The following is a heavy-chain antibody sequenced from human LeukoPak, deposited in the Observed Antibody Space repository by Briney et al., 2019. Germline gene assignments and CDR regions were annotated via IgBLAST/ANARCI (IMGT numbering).Heavy chain of an antibody. CDR2: IGRSSSTI. V-gene: IGHV3-48*02. CDR3: ARDPEGSHCYGMDI. CDR1: GFTFSSYA. J-gene: IGHJ6*02. Sequence: QPGGSLRLSCAASGFTFSSYAMSWVRQAPGKGLEWVSYIGRSSSTIYYADSVKGRFTVSRDNAKNSLYLQMNSLRDEDTAVYYCARDPEGSHCYGMDIWGQGTTVTVSS.